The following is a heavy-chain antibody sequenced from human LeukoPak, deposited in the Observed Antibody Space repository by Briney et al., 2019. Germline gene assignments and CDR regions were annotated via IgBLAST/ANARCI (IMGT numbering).Heavy chain of an antibody. Sequence: GASVKVPCKASGYTFTSYYMHWVRQAPGQGLEWMGIINPSGGSTSYAQKFQDRVTIIADEFTSTAYMELSSLRSEDTAVYYCTRSGNITMVRGVITTPAVIDYWGQGTLVTVSS. D-gene: IGHD3-10*01. CDR2: INPSGGST. V-gene: IGHV1-46*01. CDR1: GYTFTSYY. CDR3: TRSGNITMVRGVITTPAVIDY. J-gene: IGHJ4*02.